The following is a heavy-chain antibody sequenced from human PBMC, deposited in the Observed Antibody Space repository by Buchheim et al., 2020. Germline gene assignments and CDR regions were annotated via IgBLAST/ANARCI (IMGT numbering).Heavy chain of an antibody. CDR1: GGSVSSGDCY. Sequence: QVQLQESGPGLVKPSQTLSLTCTVSGGSVSSGDCYWSWIRQPPGKGLEWIGYIYYSGSTYYNPSLKSRVTISVDPSQNQFSLKLSSVTAADTAVYYCARDLYPVSGYYDSSGYSWGQGTL. D-gene: IGHD3-22*01. J-gene: IGHJ5*02. V-gene: IGHV4-30-4*01. CDR3: ARDLYPVSGYYDSSGYS. CDR2: IYYSGST.